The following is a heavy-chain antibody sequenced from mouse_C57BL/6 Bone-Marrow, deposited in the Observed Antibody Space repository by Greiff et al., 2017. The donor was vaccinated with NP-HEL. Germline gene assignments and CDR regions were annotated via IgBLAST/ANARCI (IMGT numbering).Heavy chain of an antibody. CDR2: IHPNSGST. V-gene: IGHV1-64*01. Sequence: QVQLQQPGAELVKPGASVKLSCKASGYTFTSYWMHWVKQRPGQGLEWLGMIHPNSGSTNYNEKFKSKAKLTVDKSSSTAYMQLSSLTSEDYAVYYCARVLLRSYAMDYWGQGTSVTVSS. CDR1: GYTFTSYW. CDR3: ARVLLRSYAMDY. D-gene: IGHD1-1*01. J-gene: IGHJ4*01.